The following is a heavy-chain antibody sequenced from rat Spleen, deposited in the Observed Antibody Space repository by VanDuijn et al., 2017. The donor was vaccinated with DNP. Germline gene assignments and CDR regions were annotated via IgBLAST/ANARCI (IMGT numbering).Heavy chain of an antibody. Sequence: EVQLVESGGGLVQPGRSLKLSCVASGFSFRDYDMAWVRQAPSKGLEWVASISTVGSNAYYRDSVKGRFTISRDNAKNTQYLQMDSLRSEDTATYYCARHGRVTTVATYWYFDFWGPGTMVTVSS. V-gene: IGHV5S13*01. CDR1: GFSFRDYD. CDR3: ARHGRVTTVATYWYFDF. CDR2: ISTVGSNA. J-gene: IGHJ1*01. D-gene: IGHD1-3*01.